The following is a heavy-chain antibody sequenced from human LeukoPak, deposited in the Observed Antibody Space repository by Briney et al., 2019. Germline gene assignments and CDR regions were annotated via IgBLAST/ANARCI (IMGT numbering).Heavy chain of an antibody. CDR3: ARDVGYTSPDYYGSGSLVDY. V-gene: IGHV3-23*01. CDR1: GFTFSSYA. CDR2: ITGSGDTT. D-gene: IGHD3-10*01. Sequence: GRSLRLSCAASGFTFSSYAMHWVRQAPGKGLEWVSDITGSGDTTYYADSVKGRFTISRDNSRNTLYLQMNSLRAEDTAVYYCARDVGYTSPDYYGSGSLVDYWGQGTLVTVSS. J-gene: IGHJ4*02.